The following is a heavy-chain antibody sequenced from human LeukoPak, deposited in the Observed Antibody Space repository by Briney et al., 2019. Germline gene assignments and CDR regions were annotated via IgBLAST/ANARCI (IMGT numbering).Heavy chain of an antibody. CDR3: ARGEVRSPFDY. CDR2: ISAYNGNT. CDR1: GYTFTGYY. V-gene: IGHV1-18*04. Sequence: GASVKVSCKASGYTFTGYYMHWVRQAPGQGLEWMGWISAYNGNTNYAQKLQGRVTMTTDTSTSTAYMELRSLRSDDTAVYYCARGEVRSPFDYWGQGTLVTVSS. J-gene: IGHJ4*02.